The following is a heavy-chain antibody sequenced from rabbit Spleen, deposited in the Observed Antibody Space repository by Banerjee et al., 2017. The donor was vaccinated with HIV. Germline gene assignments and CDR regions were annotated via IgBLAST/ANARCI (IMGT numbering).Heavy chain of an antibody. D-gene: IGHD8-1*01. V-gene: IGHV1S40*01. Sequence: QQLEESGGGLVKPGASLTLTCTASGFSFSSGYDMCWVRQAPGKGLEWIGCIYTGNGKTYYANWAQGRFTISKSSSNTVFLQMTSLTAADTATYFCARDGAGGSYFALWGPGTLVTVS. CDR2: IYTGNGKT. J-gene: IGHJ4*01. CDR3: ARDGAGGSYFAL. CDR1: GFSFSSGYD.